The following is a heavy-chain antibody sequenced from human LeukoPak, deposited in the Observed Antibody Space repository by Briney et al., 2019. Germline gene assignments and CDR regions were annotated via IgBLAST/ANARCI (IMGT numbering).Heavy chain of an antibody. J-gene: IGHJ3*02. CDR1: GFTFSSYE. Sequence: GGSLRLSCAASGFTFSSYEMNWVRQAPGKGLEWVSYISSSGSTIYYADSVKGRFTISRDNAKNSLYLQMNSLRAEDTAVYYCARDQTLRRVIERFVHDAFDIWGQGTMVTVSS. CDR3: ARDQTLRRVIERFVHDAFDI. V-gene: IGHV3-48*03. CDR2: ISSSGSTI. D-gene: IGHD3-10*01.